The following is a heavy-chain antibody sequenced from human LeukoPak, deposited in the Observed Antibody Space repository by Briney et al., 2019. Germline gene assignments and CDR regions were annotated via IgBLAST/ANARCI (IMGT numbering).Heavy chain of an antibody. CDR1: GGSISSYY. J-gene: IGHJ3*02. CDR2: IYYSGST. D-gene: IGHD1-1*01. CDR3: ARGYPSDAFDI. V-gene: IGHV4-59*01. Sequence: PSETLSLTCTVSGGSISSYYWSWIRQPPGKGLEWIGYIYYSGSTNYNPSLKSRVTISVDTSKNQFSLKLSSVTAADTAVYYCARGYPSDAFDIWGQGTMVTVSS.